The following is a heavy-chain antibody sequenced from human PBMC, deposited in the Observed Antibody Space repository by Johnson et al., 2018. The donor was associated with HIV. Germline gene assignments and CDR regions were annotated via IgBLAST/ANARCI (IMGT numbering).Heavy chain of an antibody. CDR1: GFTFDDYG. Sequence: VQLVESGGGVVRPGGSLRLSCAASGFTFDDYGMSWVRQAPGKGLEWVSGIKWNGGNTGYADSVRGRFTISRDNAKNTLYLQMNSLRAEDTAVYYCASFWATGAFDIWGQGTKVTVSS. CDR3: ASFWATGAFDI. V-gene: IGHV3-20*04. CDR2: IKWNGGNT. J-gene: IGHJ3*02. D-gene: IGHD3-10*01.